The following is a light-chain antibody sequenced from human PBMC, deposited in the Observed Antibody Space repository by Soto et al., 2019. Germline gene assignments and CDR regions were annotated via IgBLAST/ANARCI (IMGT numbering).Light chain of an antibody. CDR2: GAS. CDR1: QSVSSN. V-gene: IGKV3-15*01. J-gene: IGKJ1*01. Sequence: EIVMRQSPATLSVSPGERATLSCRASQSVSSNLAWYQQKPGQAPRLLIYGASARATGIPVRFSGSGSGTEFTLTISSLQSEDFAVYYCQQYNNWPRTFGQGTKVDIK. CDR3: QQYNNWPRT.